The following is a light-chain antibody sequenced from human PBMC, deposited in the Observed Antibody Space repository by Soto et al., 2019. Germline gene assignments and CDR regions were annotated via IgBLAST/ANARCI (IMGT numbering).Light chain of an antibody. Sequence: AIQMTQSPSSLSASVGDRVTITCRASQGIGTELGWYQLKPGKAPKLLVYGASTLQSGVLPRFSGSGSGTDFTLTIRSLQPDAFATYYCLQDFSYPRTFGQGTKVEIK. CDR2: GAS. CDR3: LQDFSYPRT. J-gene: IGKJ1*01. V-gene: IGKV1-6*02. CDR1: QGIGTE.